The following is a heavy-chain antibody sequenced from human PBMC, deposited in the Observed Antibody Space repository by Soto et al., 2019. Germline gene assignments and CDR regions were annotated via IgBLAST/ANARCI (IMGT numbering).Heavy chain of an antibody. CDR1: GFSLSTSGVG. D-gene: IGHD2-15*01. V-gene: IGHV2-5*02. J-gene: IGHJ5*02. CDR3: AHTPGWYASIFVNWIDP. Sequence: ESGPTLVNPTQTLTLTCTFSGFSLSTSGVGVVWIRQPPGKALEWLALIYWDDDKRYSPSLKSRLTITKDTSKNQVVLIMTNMDPVDTATYYCAHTPGWYASIFVNWIDPWGQGTLVTVSS. CDR2: IYWDDDK.